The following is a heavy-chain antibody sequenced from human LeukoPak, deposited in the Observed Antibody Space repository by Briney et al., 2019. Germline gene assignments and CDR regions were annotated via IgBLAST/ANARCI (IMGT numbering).Heavy chain of an antibody. CDR1: GGTFSSYA. Sequence: GSSVKVSCKASGGTFSSYAISWVRQAPGQGLEWMGRIIPILGIANYAQKFQGRVTITADKSTSTAYMELSSLRSEDTAVYYCARNFYCGGDCSAFDIWGQGTMVTVSS. CDR3: ARNFYCGGDCSAFDI. CDR2: IIPILGIA. D-gene: IGHD2-21*02. V-gene: IGHV1-69*04. J-gene: IGHJ3*02.